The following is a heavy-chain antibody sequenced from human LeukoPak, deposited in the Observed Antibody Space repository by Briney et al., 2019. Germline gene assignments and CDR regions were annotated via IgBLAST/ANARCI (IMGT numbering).Heavy chain of an antibody. D-gene: IGHD1-26*01. Sequence: TGGSLRLSCAASGFTFSNYAMTWVRQAPGKGLEWVSSISSTSSYIYYADSVKGRFTISRDNAKNSLYLQMNSLRAEDTAVYYCARVMGASSQGFDYWGQGTLVTVSS. CDR1: GFTFSNYA. J-gene: IGHJ4*02. CDR3: ARVMGASSQGFDY. CDR2: ISSTSSYI. V-gene: IGHV3-21*01.